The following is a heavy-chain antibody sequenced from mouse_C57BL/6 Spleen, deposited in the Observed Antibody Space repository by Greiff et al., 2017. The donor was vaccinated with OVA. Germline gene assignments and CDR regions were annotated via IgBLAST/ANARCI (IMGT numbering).Heavy chain of an antibody. CDR2: INPSNGGT. Sequence: QVQLKQPGTELVKPGASVKLSCKASGYTFTSYWMHWVKQRPGQGLEWIGNINPSNGGTNYNEKFKSKATLTVDKSSSTAYMQLSSLTSEDSAVYYCARKDYGSSWFAYWGQGTLVTVSA. CDR3: ARKDYGSSWFAY. J-gene: IGHJ3*01. V-gene: IGHV1-53*01. CDR1: GYTFTSYW. D-gene: IGHD1-1*01.